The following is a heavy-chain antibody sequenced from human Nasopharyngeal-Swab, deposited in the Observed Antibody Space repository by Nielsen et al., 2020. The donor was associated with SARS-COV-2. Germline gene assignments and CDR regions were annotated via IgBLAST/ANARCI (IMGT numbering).Heavy chain of an antibody. CDR1: GFTFSPYT. Sequence: GESLNISCATSGFTFSPYTMTWVRQPPGKGLQWISYITSGNSVQYADSVRGRFTISRDNAKNSLYLQMNSLTAEDTAVYYCASERGGGYGDYWGQGTLVTVSS. CDR3: ASERGGGYGDY. D-gene: IGHD5-12*01. CDR2: ITSGNSV. J-gene: IGHJ4*02. V-gene: IGHV3-48*04.